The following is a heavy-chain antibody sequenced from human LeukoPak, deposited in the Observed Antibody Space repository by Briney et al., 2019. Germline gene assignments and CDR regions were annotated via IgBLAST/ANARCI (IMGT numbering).Heavy chain of an antibody. CDR2: IYYGGST. J-gene: IGHJ3*02. CDR3: ARESANWRAFHI. D-gene: IGHD7-27*01. V-gene: IGHV4-59*01. CDR1: GGSIMSYY. Sequence: PAETLSLTCTVSGGSIMSYYGSWIRQPPGKGLEWIGSIYYGGSTSYSPSLKSQVTISVDTSKNQFSLKLSSVTAADTAVYYCARESANWRAFHIWGQGTMVTVSS.